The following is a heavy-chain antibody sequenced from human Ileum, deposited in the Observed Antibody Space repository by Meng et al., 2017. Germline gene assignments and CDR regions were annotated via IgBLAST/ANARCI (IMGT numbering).Heavy chain of an antibody. J-gene: IGHJ5*02. CDR1: GFTVSTNY. CDR3: ARGGDAYSWNWFGP. D-gene: IGHD2-21*02. Sequence: EVHVVESGGGLVQPGGSLNVSCAVSGFTVSTNYVAWVRQAPGKGLEWASITYTRGDSYYTDSVKGRFTVSRDHSTNTLFLQMNSLRLEDTAIYYCARGGDAYSWNWFGPWGQGTLVTVSS. V-gene: IGHV3-66*02. CDR2: TYTRGDS.